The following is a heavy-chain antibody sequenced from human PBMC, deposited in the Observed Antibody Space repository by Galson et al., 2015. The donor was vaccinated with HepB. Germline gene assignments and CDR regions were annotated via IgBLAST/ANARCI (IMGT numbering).Heavy chain of an antibody. J-gene: IGHJ2*01. D-gene: IGHD3-3*01. CDR3: ARVAAPSAIPVIDFWSSGPRSPPGWFFDL. CDR2: IDTAGDT. CDR1: GFPFTNYD. Sequence: SLRLSCAGSGFPFTNYDLHWVRQGTHRGLEWISVIDTAGDTYYADSVKGRFTTSREDAEEILYLQMNDLRLGDTAVYYCARVAAPSAIPVIDFWSSGPRSPPGWFFDLWGRGTLVSVSS. V-gene: IGHV3-13*01.